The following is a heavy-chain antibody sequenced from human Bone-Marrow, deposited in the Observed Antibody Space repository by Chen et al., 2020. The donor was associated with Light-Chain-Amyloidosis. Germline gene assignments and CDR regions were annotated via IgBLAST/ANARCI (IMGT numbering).Heavy chain of an antibody. Sequence: QVQLQQWGAGLLKPSETLSLTCAVYGGSFSGYYWSWIRQPTGKGLEWIGEINHSGSTNYNPSLKSRVTISVDTSKNQFSLKLSSVTAADTAVYYCARKLGGPFWYWGQGTLVTVSS. CDR1: GGSFSGYY. J-gene: IGHJ4*02. CDR2: INHSGST. CDR3: ARKLGGPFWY. V-gene: IGHV4-34*01. D-gene: IGHD3-10*01.